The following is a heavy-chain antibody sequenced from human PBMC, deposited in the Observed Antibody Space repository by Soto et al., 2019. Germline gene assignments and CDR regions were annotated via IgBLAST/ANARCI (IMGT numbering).Heavy chain of an antibody. CDR2: ISAYNGNT. J-gene: IGHJ2*01. CDR3: ARGGFVAVAGLVWYFDL. D-gene: IGHD6-19*01. V-gene: IGHV1-18*04. Sequence: ASVKVSCKASGYTFTSYGISWVRQAPGQGLEWMGWISAYNGNTNYAQKLQGRVIMTTDTSTSTAYMELRSLRSDDTAVYYCARGGFVAVAGLVWYFDLWGRGTLVTVSS. CDR1: GYTFTSYG.